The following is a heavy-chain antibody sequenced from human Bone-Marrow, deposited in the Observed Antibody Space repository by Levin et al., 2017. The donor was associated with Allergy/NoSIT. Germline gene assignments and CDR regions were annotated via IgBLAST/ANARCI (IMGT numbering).Heavy chain of an antibody. D-gene: IGHD2-15*01. V-gene: IGHV1-69*05. CDR1: GGTFSTYA. CDR3: ARELLGYCRGDRCSHVNYFDD. CDR2: IIPIFGTS. J-gene: IGHJ4*02. Sequence: PGESLKISCRASGGTFSTYAINWVRQVPGQGLQWMGGIIPIFGTSNYAQKFQGRVTITTDEDTNTAYMELSSLRSEDTAVYYCARELLGYCRGDRCSHVNYFDDWGQGILLTVSS.